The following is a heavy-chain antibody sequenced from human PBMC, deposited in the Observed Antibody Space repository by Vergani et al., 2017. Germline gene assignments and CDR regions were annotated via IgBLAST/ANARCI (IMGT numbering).Heavy chain of an antibody. Sequence: EVQLVESGGGLVKPGGSLRLSCAASGFTFSSYSMNWVRQAPGKGLEWVSSISSSSSYIYYADSVKGRFTISRDNAKNSRYLQMNSLRAEDTAVDYCARDPTRATDYWGQGTLVTVSS. J-gene: IGHJ4*02. CDR2: ISSSSSYI. CDR3: ARDPTRATDY. CDR1: GFTFSSYS. V-gene: IGHV3-21*01.